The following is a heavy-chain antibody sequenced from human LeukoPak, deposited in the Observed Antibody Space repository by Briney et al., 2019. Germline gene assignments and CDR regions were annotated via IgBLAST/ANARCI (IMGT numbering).Heavy chain of an antibody. D-gene: IGHD6-13*01. V-gene: IGHV3-74*01. Sequence: PGGSLRLSCAASGFTISNYYMHWVRRAPGKGLVWVSRINNDGSPTNYAESVKGRFTISGDYAKNTLHLQMNSLRAEDTAVYYCAKSLGVAAAYYYGMDVWGQGTTVTVSS. CDR1: GFTISNYY. CDR2: INNDGSPT. CDR3: AKSLGVAAAYYYGMDV. J-gene: IGHJ6*02.